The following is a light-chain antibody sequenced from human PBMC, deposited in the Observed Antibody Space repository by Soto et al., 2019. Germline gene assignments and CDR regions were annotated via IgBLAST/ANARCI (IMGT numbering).Light chain of an antibody. J-gene: IGKJ5*01. Sequence: ESVLTQSPGTLSFSPGEGATLSCRASQSVSSNYLAWYQQKPGQAPRLLIYGASSRATGIPDRFSGSGSGTDFTLTISRLEPEDFAVYYCQQYGSSPFTFGQGTRLEIK. CDR2: GAS. CDR3: QQYGSSPFT. V-gene: IGKV3-20*01. CDR1: QSVSSNY.